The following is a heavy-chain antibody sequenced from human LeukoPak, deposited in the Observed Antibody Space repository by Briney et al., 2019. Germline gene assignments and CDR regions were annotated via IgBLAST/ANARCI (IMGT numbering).Heavy chain of an antibody. CDR3: ARGRWGYSGYDGAFDI. J-gene: IGHJ3*02. CDR2: MNPNSGNT. D-gene: IGHD5-12*01. V-gene: IGHV1-8*01. Sequence: GASVKVSCKASGYTFTSDDINWVLQATGQGLEWMGWMNPNSGNTGYAQKFQGRVTMTRNTSISTAYMELSSLRSEDTAVYYCARGRWGYSGYDGAFDIWGQGTMVTVSS. CDR1: GYTFTSDD.